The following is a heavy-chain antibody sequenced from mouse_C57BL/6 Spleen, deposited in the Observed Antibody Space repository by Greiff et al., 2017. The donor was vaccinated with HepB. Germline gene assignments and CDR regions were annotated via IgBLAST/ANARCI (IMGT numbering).Heavy chain of an antibody. Sequence: VQLQQSGAELARPGASVKLSCKASGYTFTSYGISWVKQRTGQGLEWIGEIYPRSGNTYYNEKFKGKATLTADKSSSTAYMALRSLTSEDSAVYFWAVYSNYGGAWFAYWGQGTLVTVSA. CDR2: IYPRSGNT. CDR1: GYTFTSYG. J-gene: IGHJ3*01. V-gene: IGHV1-81*01. CDR3: AVYSNYGGAWFAY. D-gene: IGHD2-5*01.